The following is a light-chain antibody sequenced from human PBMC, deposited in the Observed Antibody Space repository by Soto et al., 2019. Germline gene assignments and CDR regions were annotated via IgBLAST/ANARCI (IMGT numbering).Light chain of an antibody. Sequence: QSVLTQPPSASGAPGQRVTISCSGSSSNVGSNTVSWYQQFPGTAPKPLIHSNNKRPSGVPDRFSGSKSGTSASLAISGLQSEDEADYYCAAWDDSLNASVFGGGTKSPS. CDR1: SSNVGSNT. J-gene: IGLJ1*01. CDR3: AAWDDSLNASV. V-gene: IGLV1-44*01. CDR2: SNN.